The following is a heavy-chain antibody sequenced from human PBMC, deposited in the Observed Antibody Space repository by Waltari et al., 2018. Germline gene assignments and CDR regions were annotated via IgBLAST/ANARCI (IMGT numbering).Heavy chain of an antibody. CDR2: VKQDGSEK. CDR3: ARYQLGRFDY. J-gene: IGHJ4*02. D-gene: IGHD7-27*01. V-gene: IGHV3-7*01. CDR1: GFTLSTYW. Sequence: EVQLVESGGGLVQPGGSLSLSCAASGFTLSTYWMSWVRQAPGKGLEWVANVKQDGSEKYYVDSVKGRFIISRDNAKNSLYLQMNSLRAEDTAVYYCARYQLGRFDYWGQGTLVAVSS.